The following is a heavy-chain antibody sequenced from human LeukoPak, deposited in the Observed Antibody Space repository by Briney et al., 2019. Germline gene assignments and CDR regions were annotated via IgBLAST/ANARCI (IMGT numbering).Heavy chain of an antibody. Sequence: KPSETLSLTCTVSGGSISSYYWSWIRQPPGKRLEWIGYIYYSGSTNYNPSLKSRVTISVDTSQNQFSLKLSSVTAADTAVYYCARHEPARDMMIATSYFDHWGQGALVTVSS. J-gene: IGHJ4*02. CDR1: GGSISSYY. V-gene: IGHV4-59*08. CDR3: ARHEPARDMMIATSYFDH. D-gene: IGHD3-22*01. CDR2: IYYSGST.